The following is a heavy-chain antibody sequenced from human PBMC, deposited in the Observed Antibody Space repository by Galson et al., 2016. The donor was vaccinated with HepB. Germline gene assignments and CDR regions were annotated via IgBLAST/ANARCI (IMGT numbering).Heavy chain of an antibody. CDR2: IYYSGST. Sequence: SETLSLTCTVSGGSISRYFWSWIRQPPGKRLEWIGYIYYSGSTNYNPSLQSRVTISVDTSKSQFSLKLTSVTAADTAVYYCARDRSGTTGDLGYWGQGTLVTVSS. CDR1: GGSISRYF. J-gene: IGHJ4*02. D-gene: IGHD1-1*01. CDR3: ARDRSGTTGDLGY. V-gene: IGHV4-59*01.